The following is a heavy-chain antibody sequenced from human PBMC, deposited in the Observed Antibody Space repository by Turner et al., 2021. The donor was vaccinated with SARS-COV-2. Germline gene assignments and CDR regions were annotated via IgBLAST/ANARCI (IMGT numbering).Heavy chain of an antibody. Sequence: QVQLQESDPGLVKPSETLSLPCTVSGGSISSYYWSWIRQPPGKGLEWIGYIYYSGSTNYNPSLKSRVTISIDTSKNQFSLKLSSVTAADTAVYYCARHGNELGIQLWGQGTLVTVSS. CDR2: IYYSGST. CDR1: GGSISSYY. D-gene: IGHD5-18*01. V-gene: IGHV4-59*08. CDR3: ARHGNELGIQL. J-gene: IGHJ4*02.